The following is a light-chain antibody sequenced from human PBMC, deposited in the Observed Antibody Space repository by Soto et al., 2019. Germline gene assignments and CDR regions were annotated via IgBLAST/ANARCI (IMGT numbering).Light chain of an antibody. CDR3: QESYSTPFT. CDR1: QSISSY. J-gene: IGKJ3*01. CDR2: AAS. Sequence: DIQMTQSPSSLSASVGDRVTITCRASQSISSYLNGYQQKPGKAPKLLIYAASRLQSGVPSRLSRSGSGTDFTLTISSLQPEDFATYYCQESYSTPFTFGPGTKVDIK. V-gene: IGKV1-39*01.